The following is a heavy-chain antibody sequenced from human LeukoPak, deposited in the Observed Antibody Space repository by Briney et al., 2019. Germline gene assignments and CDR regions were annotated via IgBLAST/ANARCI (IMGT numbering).Heavy chain of an antibody. V-gene: IGHV3-21*01. CDR1: GFTFSSYG. D-gene: IGHD4-23*01. CDR3: ARGQDTVVTSRDAFDI. CDR2: ISSSSSYI. J-gene: IGHJ3*02. Sequence: GGSLRLSCAASGFTFSSYGMHWVRQAPGKGLEWVSSISSSSSYIYYAASVKGRFTISRDNAKNSLYLQMNSLRAEDTAVYYCARGQDTVVTSRDAFDIWGEGTMVTVSS.